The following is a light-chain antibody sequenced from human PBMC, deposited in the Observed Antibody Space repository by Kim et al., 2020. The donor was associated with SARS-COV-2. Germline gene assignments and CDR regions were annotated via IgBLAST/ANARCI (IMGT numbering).Light chain of an antibody. V-gene: IGKV3D-7*01. CDR1: QGVSSSY. CDR3: QQNYNLFT. Sequence: PGERVTLSCRASQGVSSSYLTWSQQTPGQAPRLLIYDASTRDTGTPARFTGSGSGTDFTLTISSLQPDDFAVYYCQQNYNLFTFGPGTKVDIK. J-gene: IGKJ3*01. CDR2: DAS.